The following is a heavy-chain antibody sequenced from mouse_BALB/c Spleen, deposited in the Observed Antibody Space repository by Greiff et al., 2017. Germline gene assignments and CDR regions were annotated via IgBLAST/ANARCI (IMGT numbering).Heavy chain of an antibody. CDR3: ANHEGGLPHFDY. Sequence: EVKLMESGGGLVKPGGSLKLSCAASGFAFSSYDMPWVRQTPEKRLEWVAYISSGGGSTYYPDTVKGRFTIARDNAENTLYLQMSSLKSEDTAMSYCANHEGGLPHFDYWGQGTTLTVSS. CDR2: ISSGGGST. J-gene: IGHJ2*01. D-gene: IGHD2-4*01. V-gene: IGHV5-12-1*01. CDR1: GFAFSSYD.